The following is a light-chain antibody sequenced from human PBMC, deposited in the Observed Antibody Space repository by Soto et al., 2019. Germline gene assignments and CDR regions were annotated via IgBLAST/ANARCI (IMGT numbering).Light chain of an antibody. CDR1: QSVSSY. Sequence: EIVSTQSPATLSFSPVERATLSCRASQSVSSYLAWHQQKPGQAPXXLIYGASSRATGIPDRLSGSGFGTDFTLTISRLEAEDFAVYYCQQYGSSWTVGQGTKVDIK. J-gene: IGKJ1*01. V-gene: IGKV3-20*01. CDR3: QQYGSSWT. CDR2: GAS.